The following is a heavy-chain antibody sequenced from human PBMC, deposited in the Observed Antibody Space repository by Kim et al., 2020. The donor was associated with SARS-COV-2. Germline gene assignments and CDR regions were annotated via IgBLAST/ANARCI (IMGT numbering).Heavy chain of an antibody. J-gene: IGHJ6*03. Sequence: GGSLRLSCAASGFTFSSYWMSWVRQAPGKGLEWVANIKQDGSEKYYVDSVKGRFTISRDNAKNSLYLQMNSLRAEDTAVYYCARHCTGGVCPTYYYYYMDVWGKGTTVTVSS. CDR1: GFTFSSYW. D-gene: IGHD2-8*02. V-gene: IGHV3-7*01. CDR2: IKQDGSEK. CDR3: ARHCTGGVCPTYYYYYMDV.